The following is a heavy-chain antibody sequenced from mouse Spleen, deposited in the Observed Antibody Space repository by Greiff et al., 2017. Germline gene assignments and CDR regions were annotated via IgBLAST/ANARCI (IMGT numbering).Heavy chain of an antibody. CDR2: IDPSDSYT. Sequence: QVQLQQPGAELVRPGTSVKLSCKASGYTFTSYWMHWVKQRPGQGLEWIGVIDPSDSYTNYNQKFKGKATLTVDTSSSTAYMQLSSLTSEDSAVYYCAREGSGGYAMDYWGQGTSVTVSS. J-gene: IGHJ4*01. CDR1: GYTFTSYW. D-gene: IGHD3-1*01. V-gene: IGHV1-59*01. CDR3: AREGSGGYAMDY.